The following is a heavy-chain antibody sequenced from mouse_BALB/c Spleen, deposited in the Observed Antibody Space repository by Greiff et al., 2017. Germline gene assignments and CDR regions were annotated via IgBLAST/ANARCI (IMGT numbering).Heavy chain of an antibody. V-gene: IGHV1S137*01. CDR3: ARKRLRGAMDY. J-gene: IGHJ4*01. D-gene: IGHD2-4*01. CDR1: GYTFTDYA. CDR2: ISTYYGDA. Sequence: QVHVKQSGAELVRPGVSVKISCKGSGYTFTDYAMHWVKQSHAKSLEWIGVISTYYGDASYNQKFKGKATMTVDKSSSTAYMELARLTSEDSAIYYCARKRLRGAMDYWGQGTSVTVSS.